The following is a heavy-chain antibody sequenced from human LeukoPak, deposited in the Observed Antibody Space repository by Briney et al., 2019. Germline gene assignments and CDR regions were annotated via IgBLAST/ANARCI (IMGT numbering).Heavy chain of an antibody. CDR1: GGTFSSYT. D-gene: IGHD2-21*01. J-gene: IGHJ4*02. CDR2: IIPILGIA. Sequence: GSSVKVSCKASGGTFSSYTISWVRQAPGQGLEWMRRIIPILGIANYAQKFQGRVTITADKSTSTAYMELSSLRSEDTAVYYCARDLAYCGGDCYFTNWGQGTLVTVSS. CDR3: ARDLAYCGGDCYFTN. V-gene: IGHV1-69*04.